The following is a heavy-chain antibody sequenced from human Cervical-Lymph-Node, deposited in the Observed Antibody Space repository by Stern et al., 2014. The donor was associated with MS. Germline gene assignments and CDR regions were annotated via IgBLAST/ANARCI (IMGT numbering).Heavy chain of an antibody. Sequence: EVQLVQSGADVKKSGESLRISCKGSGYSFSNFWIGWVRQMPGRGLEWMGIIYPADSDTRYSPSCQGQVTISADKSINTTYLQWSSLKASDTAIYYCAKGAGATLRRFDYWGQGTLVTVSS. CDR3: AKGAGATLRRFDY. J-gene: IGHJ4*02. D-gene: IGHD1-14*01. CDR1: GYSFSNFW. CDR2: IYPADSDT. V-gene: IGHV5-51*03.